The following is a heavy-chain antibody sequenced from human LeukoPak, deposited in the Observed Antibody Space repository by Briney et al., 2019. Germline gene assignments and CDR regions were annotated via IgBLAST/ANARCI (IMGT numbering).Heavy chain of an antibody. J-gene: IGHJ4*02. CDR3: ARAVNWNYFYYFDY. D-gene: IGHD1-7*01. V-gene: IGHV3-64*01. Sequence: PGGSLRLSCAASGFTFSSYGMSWVRQAPGKGLEYVSAISSNGGSTYYANSVKGRFTISRDNSKNTLYLQMGSLRAEYMAVYYCARAVNWNYFYYFDYWGQGTLVTVSS. CDR1: GFTFSSYG. CDR2: ISSNGGST.